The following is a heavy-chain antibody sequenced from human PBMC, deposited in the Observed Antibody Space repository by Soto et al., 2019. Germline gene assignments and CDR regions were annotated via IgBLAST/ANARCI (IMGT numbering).Heavy chain of an antibody. D-gene: IGHD2-15*01. J-gene: IGHJ6*04. Sequence: EVHLVESGGGLVQPGGSLRLSCAASGFTVSSKYMSWVRQAPGKGLEWVSLIQSGGPTYYADSVKGRFTISRDTSENTLHLQMDSLRAEDTAVYYCARDDVLCDGGRCYGVPLDVWGKGNTVTLSS. CDR1: GFTVSSKY. CDR2: IQSGGPT. CDR3: ARDDVLCDGGRCYGVPLDV. V-gene: IGHV3-66*01.